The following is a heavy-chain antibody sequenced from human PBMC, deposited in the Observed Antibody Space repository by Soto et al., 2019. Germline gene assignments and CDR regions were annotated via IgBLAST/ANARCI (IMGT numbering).Heavy chain of an antibody. CDR1: DGSISSDH. CDR2: IHYSGST. D-gene: IGHD2-21*01. J-gene: IGHJ4*02. CDR3: ASHRASTIFDY. Sequence: APKTSSQPYTVSDGSISSDHCSWIRQPPGKGLEWIGYIHYSGSTNYNPSLKSRVTISVDTSKNQFSLKLSSVTAADTVLYYCASHRASTIFDYWGLVTL. V-gene: IGHV4-59*08.